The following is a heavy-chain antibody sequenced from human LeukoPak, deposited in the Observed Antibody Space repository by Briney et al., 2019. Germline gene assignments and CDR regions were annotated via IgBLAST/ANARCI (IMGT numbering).Heavy chain of an antibody. CDR2: ISAYNGNT. CDR3: ARDSGYDILTGYYISLDAFDI. CDR1: GYTFTSYG. J-gene: IGHJ3*02. Sequence: ASVKVSCKASGYTFTSYGISWVRQAPGQGLEWMGWISAYNGNTNYAQKLQGRVTTTTDTSTSTAYMELRSLRSDDTAVYYCARDSGYDILTGYYISLDAFDIWGQGTMVTVSS. D-gene: IGHD3-9*01. V-gene: IGHV1-18*01.